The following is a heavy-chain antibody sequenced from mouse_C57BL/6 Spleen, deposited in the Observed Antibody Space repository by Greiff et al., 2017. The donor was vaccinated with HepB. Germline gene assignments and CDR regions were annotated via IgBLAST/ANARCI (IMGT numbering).Heavy chain of an antibody. CDR1: GYTFTSYW. CDR3: ARMRITTVVDWYFDV. J-gene: IGHJ1*03. CDR2: INPSNGGT. V-gene: IGHV1-53*01. Sequence: QVQLQQPGTELVKPGASVKLSCKASGYTFTSYWMHWVKQRPGQGLEWNGNINPSNGGTNYNEKFKSKATLTVDKSSSTAYMQLSSLTSEDSAVYYGARMRITTVVDWYFDVWGTGTTVTVSS. D-gene: IGHD1-1*01.